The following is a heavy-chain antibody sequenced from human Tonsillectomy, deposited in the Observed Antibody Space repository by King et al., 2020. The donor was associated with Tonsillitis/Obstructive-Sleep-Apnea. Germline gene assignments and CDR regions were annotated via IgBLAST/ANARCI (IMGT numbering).Heavy chain of an antibody. D-gene: IGHD3-22*01. V-gene: IGHV4-39*01. CDR3: AGHLYFYDTSGYSQFDP. J-gene: IGHJ5*02. CDR2: IYYTGTT. CDR1: GGSINSSSYY. Sequence: MQLQESGPGLVKPSETLSLTCTVSGGSINSSSYYWGWVRQPPGKGLEWIGSIYYTGTTSYNPSLKSRVTIYVDTSKKQFSLKLSSVTAADTAVYYCAGHLYFYDTSGYSQFDPWGQGTLVTVSS.